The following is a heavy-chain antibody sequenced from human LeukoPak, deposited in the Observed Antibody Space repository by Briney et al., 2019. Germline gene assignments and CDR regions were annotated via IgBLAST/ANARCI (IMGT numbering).Heavy chain of an antibody. CDR3: ARGYYYDSSGYYPTPDY. CDR1: GFTFSSYG. D-gene: IGHD3-22*01. J-gene: IGHJ4*02. CDR2: ISYDGSNK. V-gene: IGHV3-30*03. Sequence: PGGSLRLSCAASGFTFSSYGMHWVRQAPGKGLEWLAVISYDGSNKYYADSVKGRFTISRDNSKNTLYLQMNSLRAEDTAVYYCARGYYYDSSGYYPTPDYWGQGTLVTVSS.